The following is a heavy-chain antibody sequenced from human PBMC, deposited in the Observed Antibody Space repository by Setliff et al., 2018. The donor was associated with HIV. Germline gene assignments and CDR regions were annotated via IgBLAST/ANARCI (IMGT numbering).Heavy chain of an antibody. V-gene: IGHV1-3*01. J-gene: IGHJ1*01. CDR1: GYTFTQSHD. D-gene: IGHD3-10*01. CDR3: ATSDGSGFFGY. CDR2: INLVTTKT. Sequence: ASVKVSCKTSGYTFTQSHDLHWVRQVPGQGPEWMGWINLVTTKTAYLQKFQGRFTISRDNTKKSLYLHMSDLRAEDTAVYYCATSDGSGFFGYWGQGTLVTVSS.